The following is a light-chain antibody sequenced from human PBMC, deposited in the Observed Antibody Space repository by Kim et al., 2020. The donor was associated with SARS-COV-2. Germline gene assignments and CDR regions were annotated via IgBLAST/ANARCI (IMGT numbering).Light chain of an antibody. Sequence: QSALTQPASVSGSPGQSITISCTGTSSDVGGYNYVSWYQQHPGKAPKLMIYDVCNRPSGVSNRFSGSKSGNTASLTISGLQAEDEADYYCSSYTSSSTPYVVFGGGTQLTVL. CDR1: SSDVGGYNY. V-gene: IGLV2-14*03. CDR3: SSYTSSSTPYVV. CDR2: DVC. J-gene: IGLJ2*01.